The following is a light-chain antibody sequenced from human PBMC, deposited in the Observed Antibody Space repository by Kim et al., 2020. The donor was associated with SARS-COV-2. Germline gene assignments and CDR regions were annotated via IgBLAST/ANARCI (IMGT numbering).Light chain of an antibody. J-gene: IGKJ5*01. Sequence: GDRVTITCRASQSINIWLAWYQQKPGKAPKLLIYDASSLDGGVPSRFSGSGSETEFTLTISSLQPDDFATYYCQQYYTYVHFGQ. CDR3: QQYYTYVH. V-gene: IGKV1-5*01. CDR1: QSINIW. CDR2: DAS.